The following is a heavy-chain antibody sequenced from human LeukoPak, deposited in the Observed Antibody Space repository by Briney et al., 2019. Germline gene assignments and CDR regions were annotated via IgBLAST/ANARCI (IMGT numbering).Heavy chain of an antibody. Sequence: GGSLRLSCAASGFTFSSYGMHWVRQAPGKGLEWVTDIWFDGKNEHFADSVKGRFTISRDNSKNTMYLQINSLRAEDTAVYYCARDRHCANGVCHSPPGMDVWGQGTTVTVSS. CDR1: GFTFSSYG. CDR2: IWFDGKNE. J-gene: IGHJ6*02. V-gene: IGHV3-33*01. D-gene: IGHD2-8*01. CDR3: ARDRHCANGVCHSPPGMDV.